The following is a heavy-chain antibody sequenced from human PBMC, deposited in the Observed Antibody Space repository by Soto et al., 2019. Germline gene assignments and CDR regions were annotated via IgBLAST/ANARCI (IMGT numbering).Heavy chain of an antibody. CDR3: ARDSGDGVPRYGMDV. CDR2: IWYDGSNK. D-gene: IGHD3-10*01. V-gene: IGHV3-33*01. J-gene: IGHJ6*02. CDR1: GFTFSSYG. Sequence: PGGSLRLSCAASGFTFSSYGMHWVRQAPGKGLEWVAVIWYDGSNKYYADSVKGRFTISRDNSKNTLYLQMNSLRAEDTAVYYCARDSGDGVPRYGMDVWGQGTTVTVSS.